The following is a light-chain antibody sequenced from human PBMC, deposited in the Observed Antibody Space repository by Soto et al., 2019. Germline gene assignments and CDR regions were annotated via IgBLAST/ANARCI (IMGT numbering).Light chain of an antibody. CDR3: TSYTSSDSYV. CDR1: SSDVDGYNY. CDR2: GVA. J-gene: IGLJ1*01. Sequence: QSVLTQPAAVSGSPGQSITISCTGTSSDVDGYNYVSWYQQHPGRAPTLILYGVANRPSGVSNRFSGSKSGNTASLTISWLQAEDEADYYCTSYTSSDSYVFGVGTKVTVL. V-gene: IGLV2-14*03.